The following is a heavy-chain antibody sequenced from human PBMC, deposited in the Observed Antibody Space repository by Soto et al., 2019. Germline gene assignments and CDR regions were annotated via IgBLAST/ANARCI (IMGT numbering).Heavy chain of an antibody. CDR2: ISIDSSYT. CDR1: GFTFSDYY. D-gene: IGHD2-8*01. CDR3: VRESYGSWIDP. Sequence: QVQLVESGGGLVKPGGSPRLSCAASGFTFSDYYMGWVRQAPGKGLEWVSYISIDSSYTNYADSVKGRFTISRDNAKNSLYMEMNSLRGEDTAVYFCVRESYGSWIDPWGQGILVTVSS. J-gene: IGHJ5*02. V-gene: IGHV3-11*06.